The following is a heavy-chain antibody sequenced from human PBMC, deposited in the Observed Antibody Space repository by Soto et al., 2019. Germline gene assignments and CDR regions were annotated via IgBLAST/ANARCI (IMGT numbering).Heavy chain of an antibody. D-gene: IGHD3-3*01. V-gene: IGHV1-18*01. J-gene: IGHJ6*02. CDR3: AADTIFGVVIYYYGMDV. CDR2: ISAYNGNT. CDR1: GYTFTNYG. Sequence: GASVKVSCKASGYTFTNYGISWVRQAPGQGLEWMGWISAYNGNTKYAQKFQGRVTMTTDTSTSTAYMELRSLRSDDTAVYYCAADTIFGVVIYYYGMDVWGQGTTVTVSS.